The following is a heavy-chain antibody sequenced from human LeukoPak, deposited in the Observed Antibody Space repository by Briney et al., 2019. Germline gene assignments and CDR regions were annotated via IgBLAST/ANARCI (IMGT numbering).Heavy chain of an antibody. D-gene: IGHD6-13*01. CDR3: ARGGGPKGIAAAGTLDAFDI. J-gene: IGHJ3*02. Sequence: PGGSLRLSCATSGFAFSTQGMHWVRQAPGKGLEWVAAIWHDGNNKYYVDSVKGRFTISRDNSKNTVYLQMNSLRAEDTAVYYCARGGGPKGIAAAGTLDAFDIWGQGTMVTVSS. CDR1: GFAFSTQG. V-gene: IGHV3-33*01. CDR2: IWHDGNNK.